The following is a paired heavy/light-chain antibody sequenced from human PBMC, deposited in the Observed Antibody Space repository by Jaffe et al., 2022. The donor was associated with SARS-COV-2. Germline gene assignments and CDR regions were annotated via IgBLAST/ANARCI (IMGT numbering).Heavy chain of an antibody. CDR1: GFTFSSYA. Sequence: EVQLVESGGGLVQSGGSLRLSCSASGFTFSSYAIHWVRQAPGKGLEYVSSISSNGGSTYYADSVKGRFTISRDNSKNTLDLQMSSLRPEDTAVYYCLKGVSSWGLHYFEYWGQGTLVTVSS. CDR3: LKGVSSWGLHYFEY. J-gene: IGHJ4*02. V-gene: IGHV3-64D*09. CDR2: ISSNGGST. D-gene: IGHD6-13*01.
Light chain of an antibody. J-gene: IGKJ4*01. CDR1: QSVSSN. CDR3: QQYKNWPPYA. Sequence: EVVMTQSPATLSVSPGERATLSCRASQSVSSNLAWYQQKPGQTPRLLIYGASTRATGIPARFSGSGSGTEFTLTISSLQSEDFAVYYCQQYKNWPPYAFGGGTKVEIK. V-gene: IGKV3-15*01. CDR2: GAS.